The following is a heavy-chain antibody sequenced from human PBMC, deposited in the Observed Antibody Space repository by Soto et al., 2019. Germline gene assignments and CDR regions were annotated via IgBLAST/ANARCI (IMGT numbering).Heavy chain of an antibody. D-gene: IGHD1-7*01. V-gene: IGHV1-46*04. J-gene: IGHJ4*02. CDR1: GYTFTSYY. CDR2: INASGGST. Sequence: QVQLVQSGAEVKKPGASVKVSCKASGYTFTSYYMHWVRQAPGQGLVWMGIINASGGSTSYAQKSQGRVTMTRDTSTSTVYKELSSLRSEDTAVYYCAREPTLNYYFDYWGQGTLVTVSS. CDR3: AREPTLNYYFDY.